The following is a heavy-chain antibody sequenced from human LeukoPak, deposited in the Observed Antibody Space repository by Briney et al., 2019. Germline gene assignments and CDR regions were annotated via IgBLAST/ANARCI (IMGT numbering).Heavy chain of an antibody. CDR1: GFSFSNYN. D-gene: IGHD3-16*02. V-gene: IGHV3-21*01. CDR3: AKGYPRNWFDP. CDR2: ISSSSSYI. J-gene: IGHJ5*02. Sequence: PGGSLRLSCAASGFSFSNYNMNWVRQAPGKGLEWVSSISSSSSYIYYADSVKGRFTISRDNSKNTLYLQMNSLRAEDTAVYYCAKGYPRNWFDPWGQGTLVTVSS.